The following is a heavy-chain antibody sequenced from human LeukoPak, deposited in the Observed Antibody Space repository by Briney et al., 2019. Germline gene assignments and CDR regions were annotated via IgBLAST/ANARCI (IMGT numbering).Heavy chain of an antibody. CDR2: IRYDGSNK. Sequence: GGSLRLSCAASGFTFGSYGMHWVRQAPGKGLEWVAFIRYDGSNKYYADSVKGRFTISRDNSKNTLYLQMNSLRAEDTAVYYCAKILYDYVWGSYRYPDYWGQGTLVTVSS. J-gene: IGHJ4*02. CDR1: GFTFGSYG. CDR3: AKILYDYVWGSYRYPDY. D-gene: IGHD3-16*02. V-gene: IGHV3-30*02.